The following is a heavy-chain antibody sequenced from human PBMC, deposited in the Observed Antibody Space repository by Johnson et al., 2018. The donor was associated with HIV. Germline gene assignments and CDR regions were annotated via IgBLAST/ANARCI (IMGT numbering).Heavy chain of an antibody. CDR2: IYSGGNT. D-gene: IGHD3-10*01. CDR3: AREGALLLWFGASPFDI. CDR1: GFTVSSNY. V-gene: IGHV3-53*01. Sequence: VQLVESGGGLIQPGGSLRLSCAASGFTVSSNYMSWVRQAPGKGLEWVSVIYSGGNTYYADSVKGRFTISRDNAMKSLYLQINSLRAEDTAVYYCAREGALLLWFGASPFDIWGQGTMVTVSS. J-gene: IGHJ3*02.